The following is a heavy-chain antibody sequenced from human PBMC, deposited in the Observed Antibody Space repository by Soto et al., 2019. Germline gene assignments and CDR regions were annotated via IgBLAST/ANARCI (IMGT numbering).Heavy chain of an antibody. CDR3: ARRPSSGWYYYYGMDV. CDR1: GGSFSGYY. D-gene: IGHD6-19*01. Sequence: SETLSLTCAVYGGSFSGYYWSWIRQPPGKGLEWIGEINHSGSANYNPSLKSRVTISVDTSKNQFSLKLSSVTAADTAVYYCARRPSSGWYYYYGMDVWGQGTTVTVSS. J-gene: IGHJ6*02. V-gene: IGHV4-34*01. CDR2: INHSGSA.